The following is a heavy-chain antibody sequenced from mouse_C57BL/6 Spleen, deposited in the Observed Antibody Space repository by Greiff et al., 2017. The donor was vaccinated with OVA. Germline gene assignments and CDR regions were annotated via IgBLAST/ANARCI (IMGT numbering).Heavy chain of an antibody. CDR2: INPNNGGT. Sequence: EVQLQQSGPELVKPGASVKISCKASGYKFTDHYMNWVKQSHGKSLEWIGDINPNNGGTSYNQKFKGKATLTVDKSSSTAYMELRSLTSEDSTVYYCARSRYYGYDVRAMDYWGQGTSVTVSS. D-gene: IGHD2-2*01. CDR1: GYKFTDHY. J-gene: IGHJ4*01. V-gene: IGHV1-26*01. CDR3: ARSRYYGYDVRAMDY.